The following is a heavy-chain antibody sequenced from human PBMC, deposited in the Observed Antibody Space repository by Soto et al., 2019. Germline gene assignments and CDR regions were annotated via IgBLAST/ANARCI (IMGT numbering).Heavy chain of an antibody. Sequence: SETLSLTCAVYGGSFSGYYWSWIRQPPGKGLEWIGEINHSGSTNYNPSLKSRVTISVDTSKNQFSLKLSSVTAADTAVYYCARVWSHYGMDVWGQGTTVTVSS. J-gene: IGHJ6*01. CDR2: INHSGST. V-gene: IGHV4-34*01. CDR1: GGSFSGYY. D-gene: IGHD2-21*01. CDR3: ARVWSHYGMDV.